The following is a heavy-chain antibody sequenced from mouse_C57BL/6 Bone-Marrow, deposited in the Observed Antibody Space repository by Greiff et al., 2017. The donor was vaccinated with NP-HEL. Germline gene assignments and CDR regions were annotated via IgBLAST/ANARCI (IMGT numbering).Heavy chain of an antibody. J-gene: IGHJ4*01. CDR3: ARRVDYAMDY. V-gene: IGHV1-63*01. CDR1: GYTFTNYW. Sequence: VQLHQSGAELVRPGTSVKMSCKASGYTFTNYWIGWAKQRPGHGLEWIGDIYPGGGYTNYNEKFKGKATLTADKSSSTAYMQFSSLTSEDSAIYYCARRVDYAMDYWGQGTSVTVSS. CDR2: IYPGGGYT.